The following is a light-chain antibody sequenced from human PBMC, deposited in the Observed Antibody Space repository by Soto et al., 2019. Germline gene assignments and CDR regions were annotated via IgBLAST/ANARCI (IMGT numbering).Light chain of an antibody. CDR2: SAS. Sequence: DIQLTQSPSFLSASVGDRVTITCRASLDIRGYLAWYQQKPGKVPRLLIYSASTLQSGVPSRFSGSGSGTEFTLTISSLQPEDFASYYCQQYYSFPYTFGQGTKLEIK. CDR3: QQYYSFPYT. J-gene: IGKJ2*01. CDR1: LDIRGY. V-gene: IGKV1-9*01.